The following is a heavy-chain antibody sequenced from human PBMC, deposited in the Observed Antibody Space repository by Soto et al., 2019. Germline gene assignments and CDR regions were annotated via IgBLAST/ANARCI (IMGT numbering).Heavy chain of an antibody. Sequence: SETLSLTCTVSGGSISSYYWSWIRQSPGKGLEWIGYIYYSGSTNYNPSHKSRVTISVDTSKNQFSLKLSSVTAADTAVYYCASSYGSGSYHHYWGQGTLVTVSS. CDR1: GGSISSYY. CDR3: ASSYGSGSYHHY. D-gene: IGHD3-10*01. V-gene: IGHV4-59*08. J-gene: IGHJ4*02. CDR2: IYYSGST.